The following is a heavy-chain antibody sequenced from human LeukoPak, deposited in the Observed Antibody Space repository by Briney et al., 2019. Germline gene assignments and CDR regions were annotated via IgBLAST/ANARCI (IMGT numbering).Heavy chain of an antibody. Sequence: PGGSLRLSCPASGFTFSSYWMSWVRQAPGKGLEWVANIKQDGSEKYYVDSVKDRFTISRDNAKNSLYMQMNSLRAEDTAVYYCARELSVTMIVVVIPDAFDIWGQGTMVTVSS. V-gene: IGHV3-7*01. D-gene: IGHD3-22*01. CDR1: GFTFSSYW. CDR2: IKQDGSEK. CDR3: ARELSVTMIVVVIPDAFDI. J-gene: IGHJ3*02.